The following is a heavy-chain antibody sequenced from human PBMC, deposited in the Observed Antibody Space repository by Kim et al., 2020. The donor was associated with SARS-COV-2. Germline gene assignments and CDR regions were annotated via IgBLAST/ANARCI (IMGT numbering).Heavy chain of an antibody. Sequence: GGSLRLSCAASGFTFDDYTMHWVRQAPGKGLEWVSLISWDGGGTYYADSVKGRFTISRDNSKNSLYLQMNSLRTEDTALYYCAKDLGWNYVSDTFYGMDVWGQGTTVTVSS. CDR1: GFTFDDYT. V-gene: IGHV3-43*01. J-gene: IGHJ6*02. CDR2: ISWDGGGT. D-gene: IGHD1-7*01. CDR3: AKDLGWNYVSDTFYGMDV.